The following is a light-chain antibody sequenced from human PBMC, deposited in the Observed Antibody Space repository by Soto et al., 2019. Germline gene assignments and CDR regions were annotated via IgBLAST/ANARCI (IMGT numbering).Light chain of an antibody. Sequence: IVLTQSPGTLSLSPGERGTLSCRASQHIASSYLAWYQQKRGQPPRLLIYGASTRASGIPARFSGSGSGTDFNLTISRLEPEDFAVYYCQLYGGSPIFSFGAGTKVDI. CDR1: QHIASSY. CDR2: GAS. CDR3: QLYGGSPIFS. V-gene: IGKV3-20*01. J-gene: IGKJ3*01.